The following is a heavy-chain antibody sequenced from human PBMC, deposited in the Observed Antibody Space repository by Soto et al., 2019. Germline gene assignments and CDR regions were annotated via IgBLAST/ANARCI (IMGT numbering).Heavy chain of an antibody. CDR1: GFTFSSYS. CDR3: ARDRAYGAFDY. CDR2: ISSSSSYI. D-gene: IGHD3-10*01. V-gene: IGHV3-21*01. J-gene: IGHJ4*02. Sequence: GGSLRLSCAASGFTFSSYSMNWVRQAPGKGLEWVSSISSSSSYIYYADSVKGRFTISRENAKNSLYLQMNSLRAEDTAVYYCARDRAYGAFDYWGQGTLVTVSS.